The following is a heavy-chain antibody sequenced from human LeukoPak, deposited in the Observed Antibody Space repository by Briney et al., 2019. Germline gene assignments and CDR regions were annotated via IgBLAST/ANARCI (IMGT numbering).Heavy chain of an antibody. CDR3: ARLEWVWGY. CDR1: GFTFSAYW. Sequence: GGSLRLSCAASGFTFSAYWMHWVRQVPGKGLVWVSRINNDGTATFFADSVKGRFTISRDNANNSLYLQMNSLRAEDTAVYYCARLEWVWGYWGQGTLVTVSS. CDR2: INNDGTAT. D-gene: IGHD3-3*01. J-gene: IGHJ4*02. V-gene: IGHV3-74*01.